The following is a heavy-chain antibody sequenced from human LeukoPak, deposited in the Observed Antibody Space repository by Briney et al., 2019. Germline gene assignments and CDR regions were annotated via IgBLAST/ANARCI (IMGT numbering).Heavy chain of an antibody. J-gene: IGHJ4*02. CDR2: TYYRSKWFI. CDR3: ARDGPGDLLFDQ. D-gene: IGHD1-1*01. CDR1: GDSVSSNNVA. V-gene: IGHV6-1*01. Sequence: SQTLSLTCAISGDSVSSNNVAWNWIRQSPSRGLGWLGRTYYRSKWFIDYGTSVKGRITINPDTSKNQFSLQLNSVTPEDTAVYYCARDGPGDLLFDQWGQGTLVTVSS.